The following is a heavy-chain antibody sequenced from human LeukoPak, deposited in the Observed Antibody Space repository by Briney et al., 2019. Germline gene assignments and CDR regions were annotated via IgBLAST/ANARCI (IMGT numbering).Heavy chain of an antibody. CDR3: AKDLRGLSTLYYYYMDV. D-gene: IGHD3-16*02. Sequence: AGGSLRLSCAASGFTISSYAMSWVRQAPGKGLEWVSAISGSGGSTYYADSVKGRFTISRDNSKNTLYLQMNSLRAEDTAVYYCAKDLRGLSTLYYYYMDVWGKGTTVTVSS. CDR2: ISGSGGST. J-gene: IGHJ6*03. CDR1: GFTISSYA. V-gene: IGHV3-23*01.